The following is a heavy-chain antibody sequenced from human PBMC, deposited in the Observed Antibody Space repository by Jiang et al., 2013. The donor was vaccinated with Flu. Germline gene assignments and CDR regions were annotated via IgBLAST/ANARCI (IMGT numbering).Heavy chain of an antibody. D-gene: IGHD5-18*01. J-gene: IGHJ4*02. CDR3: ARGPYTAVVTRFDY. V-gene: IGHV4-34*01. Sequence: ELLKPSETLSLTCAVYGGSFSGYYWSWIRQPPGKGLEWIGEINHSGSTNYNPSLKSRVTISVDTSKNQFSLKLSSVTAADTAVYYCARGPYTAVVTRFDYWGQGTL. CDR1: GGSFSGYY. CDR2: INHSGST.